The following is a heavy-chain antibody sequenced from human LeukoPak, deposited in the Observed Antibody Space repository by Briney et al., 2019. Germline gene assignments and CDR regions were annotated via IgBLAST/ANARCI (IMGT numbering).Heavy chain of an antibody. Sequence: PSETLSLTCTVSGGSISSGGYYWSWIRQHPEKGLEWIGYIYYSGSTSYYPSLKSRVVISLDASDNQVSLKLRSATAADTAVYFCARTYHYDSIGYYFDSWGQGTVVTVSS. D-gene: IGHD3-22*01. V-gene: IGHV4-31*03. CDR3: ARTYHYDSIGYYFDS. CDR2: IYYSGST. J-gene: IGHJ4*02. CDR1: GGSISSGGYY.